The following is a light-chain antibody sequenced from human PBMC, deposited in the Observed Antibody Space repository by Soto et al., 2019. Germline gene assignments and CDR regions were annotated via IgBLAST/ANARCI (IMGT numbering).Light chain of an antibody. V-gene: IGKV3-15*01. CDR1: QNLSRN. CDR3: QQYDKWPHT. J-gene: IGKJ2*01. Sequence: EMVMTQSPATLSVPPGESATLSCRASQNLSRNLAWYQQQPGQAPRLLIFYASTRATGIPARFSGSGSGTDFTLTVSSLHSEDFAVYYCQQYDKWPHTFGRGTKLEIK. CDR2: YAS.